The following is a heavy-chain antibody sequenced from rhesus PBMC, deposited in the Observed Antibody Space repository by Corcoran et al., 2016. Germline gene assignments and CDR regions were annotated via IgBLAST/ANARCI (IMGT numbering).Heavy chain of an antibody. CDR1: GGSLSSNYYY. Sequence: QVQLQASGPGLVKPSETLSLTCTVSGGSLSSNYYYWTWIRHAPGKGLEWIGDISSSGNTNYNPSLKSRGTILRDTSKNQFSLKLNSVTAADTAVYYCAGTSSYDVWGLGVLVTVSS. CDR2: ISSSGNT. CDR3: AGTSSYDV. J-gene: IGHJ5-2*01. V-gene: IGHV4-122*02. D-gene: IGHD4-4*01.